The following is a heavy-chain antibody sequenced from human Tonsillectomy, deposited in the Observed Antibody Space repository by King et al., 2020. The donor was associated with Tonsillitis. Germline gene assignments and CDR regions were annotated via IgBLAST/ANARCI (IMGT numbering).Heavy chain of an antibody. Sequence: AQLVQSGGGVVQPGRSLRLSCAASGCTFSRYGMHWVRQAPGKGLEWVAVIWYDGSNKYYADPVKGRFTISRDNSKNTLYLQMNSLRAEDTAVYYCARAVHYYDSSGYGPDYWGQGTLVTVSS. CDR3: ARAVHYYDSSGYGPDY. J-gene: IGHJ4*02. V-gene: IGHV3-33*08. CDR1: GCTFSRYG. D-gene: IGHD3-22*01. CDR2: IWYDGSNK.